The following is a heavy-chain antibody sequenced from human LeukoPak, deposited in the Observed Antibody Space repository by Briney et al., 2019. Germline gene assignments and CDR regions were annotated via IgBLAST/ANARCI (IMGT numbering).Heavy chain of an antibody. CDR2: ISYDGSNK. V-gene: IGHV3-30-3*01. CDR3: AALGGFGELVYMDV. J-gene: IGHJ6*03. D-gene: IGHD3-10*01. CDR1: GFTFSSYA. Sequence: PGGSLRLSCAASGFTFSSYAMSWVRQAPGKGLEWVAVISYDGSNKYYADSVKGRFTISRDNSKNTLDLQMNSLRAEDTAVYHCAALGGFGELVYMDVWGKGTTVTVSS.